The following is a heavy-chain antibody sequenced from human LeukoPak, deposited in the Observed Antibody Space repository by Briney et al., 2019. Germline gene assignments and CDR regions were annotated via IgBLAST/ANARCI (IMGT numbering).Heavy chain of an antibody. Sequence: GASVKVSCEASGYTFTSYYMHWVRQAPGQGLEWMGIINPSGGSTTYAQKFQGRVTMTRNTSIRTAYMELSSLRSEDTAVYYCARVPSGGDKFDPWGQGTLVTVSS. D-gene: IGHD6-25*01. CDR1: GYTFTSYY. CDR3: ARVPSGGDKFDP. J-gene: IGHJ5*02. V-gene: IGHV1-46*01. CDR2: INPSGGST.